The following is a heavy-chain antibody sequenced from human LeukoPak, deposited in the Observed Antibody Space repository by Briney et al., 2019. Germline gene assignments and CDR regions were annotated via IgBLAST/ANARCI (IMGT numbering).Heavy chain of an antibody. Sequence: ASVKVSCKASGYAFTSYGISWVRQAPGQGLEWMGWVSGYNGNTDYAQKFQGRVTMTTDTSTSTAYMELRSLRSDDTAVYYCARDPTGGYDFDYWGQGTLVTVSS. J-gene: IGHJ4*02. V-gene: IGHV1-18*01. CDR3: ARDPTGGYDFDY. D-gene: IGHD5-12*01. CDR1: GYAFTSYG. CDR2: VSGYNGNT.